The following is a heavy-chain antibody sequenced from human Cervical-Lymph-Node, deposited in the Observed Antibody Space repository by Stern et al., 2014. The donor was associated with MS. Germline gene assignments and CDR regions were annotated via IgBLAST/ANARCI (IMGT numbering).Heavy chain of an antibody. J-gene: IGHJ4*02. D-gene: IGHD3-3*01. CDR1: GFTFSSYA. V-gene: IGHV3-23*01. CDR3: AKDRGSYYDFWSGYYTDY. Sequence: EVQLLESGGGLVQPGGSLRLSCAASGFTFSSYAMSWVRQAPGKGLEWVSAISGSGCSTYYADSVKGRFTISRDNSKNTLYLQMNSLRAEDTAVYYCAKDRGSYYDFWSGYYTDYWGQGTLVTVSS. CDR2: ISGSGCST.